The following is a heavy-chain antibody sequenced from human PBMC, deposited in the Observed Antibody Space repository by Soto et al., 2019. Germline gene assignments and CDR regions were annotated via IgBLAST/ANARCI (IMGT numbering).Heavy chain of an antibody. CDR3: ARKYTCGYGDFDS. CDR1: GYTFTSYD. J-gene: IGHJ4*02. CDR2: MNPNTGNA. D-gene: IGHD5-18*01. V-gene: IGHV1-8*01. Sequence: QVQLVQSGAEVKKPGASVQVSCKASGYTFTSYDINWVRLVTGQGLEWMGWMNPNTGNAGYAQKFQGRVTMTRSTSISTAYLELSSLRPEDTAVYYCARKYTCGYGDFDSWGQGTLVTVSS.